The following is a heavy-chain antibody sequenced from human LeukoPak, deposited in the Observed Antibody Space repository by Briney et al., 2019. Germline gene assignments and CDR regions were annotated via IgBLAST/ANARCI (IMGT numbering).Heavy chain of an antibody. CDR1: GFTFSSYA. V-gene: IGHV3-21*01. CDR3: ARDIIAAAGKTTNY. Sequence: GGSLRLSCAASGFTFSSYAMSWVRQAPGKGLEWVSSISSSSSYIYYADSVKGRFTISRDNAKNSLYLQMNSLRAEDTAVYYCARDIIAAAGKTTNYWGQGTLVTVSS. J-gene: IGHJ4*02. CDR2: ISSSSSYI. D-gene: IGHD6-13*01.